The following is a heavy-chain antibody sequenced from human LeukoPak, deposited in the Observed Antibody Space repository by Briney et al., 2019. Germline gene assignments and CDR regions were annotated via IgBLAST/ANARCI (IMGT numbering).Heavy chain of an antibody. Sequence: PSETLSLTCTVSGGSISSYYWRWIRQPPGKGREWIGYIYYSGRTNYTPSLTRRVTISADTSTPQFSLKLSSVPAPDTAVYYSARLTYYHFCSGYPYGMDVWGQGTTVTVSS. D-gene: IGHD3-3*01. CDR2: IYYSGRT. J-gene: IGHJ6*02. CDR1: GGSISSYY. CDR3: ARLTYYHFCSGYPYGMDV. V-gene: IGHV4-59*08.